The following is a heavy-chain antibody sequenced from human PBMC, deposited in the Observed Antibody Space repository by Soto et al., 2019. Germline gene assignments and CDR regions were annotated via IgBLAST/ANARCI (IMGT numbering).Heavy chain of an antibody. CDR2: INHSGGT. D-gene: IGHD3-3*01. J-gene: IGHJ4*02. CDR3: ARLPRFLEWFRRSYYFDY. V-gene: IGHV4-34*01. Sequence: SETRSRTWAVYGGSFSCYYWSGIRQPPGKGLEWMGEINHSGGTNYNPSLKSRVTISVDTSKNQFSLKLSSVTAADTAVYYCARLPRFLEWFRRSYYFDYWGQGTMVTFSS. CDR1: GGSFSCYY.